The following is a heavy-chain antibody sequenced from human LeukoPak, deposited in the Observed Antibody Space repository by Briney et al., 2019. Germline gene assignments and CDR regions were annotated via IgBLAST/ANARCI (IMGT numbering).Heavy chain of an antibody. Sequence: SETLPLTCAVSGGAISGHYWNWIRQPPGKGLEWIGYISHSGYTSYNPSLKSRVTIGVDTSTNQVSLELSSVSAGDTAVYYCARRGESSGWSFWLDSWGQGALVIVSS. CDR2: ISHSGYT. J-gene: IGHJ5*01. CDR1: GGAISGHY. D-gene: IGHD6-13*01. V-gene: IGHV4-59*11. CDR3: ARRGESSGWSFWLDS.